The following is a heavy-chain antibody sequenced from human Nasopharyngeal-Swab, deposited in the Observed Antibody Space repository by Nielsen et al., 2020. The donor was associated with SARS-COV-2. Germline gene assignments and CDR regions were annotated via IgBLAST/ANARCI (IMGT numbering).Heavy chain of an antibody. J-gene: IGHJ4*02. V-gene: IGHV3-74*01. Sequence: GESLMISCAGSGFPFRSSWLHWVRQAPGEGLVWVARLNGDATTVDYADSVKGRFTISRDNAKNPLYLQMNGLRDEDTAIYYCARAGEYRFDYWGQGTLVTVSS. D-gene: IGHD7-27*01. CDR2: LNGDATTV. CDR3: ARAGEYRFDY. CDR1: GFPFRSSW.